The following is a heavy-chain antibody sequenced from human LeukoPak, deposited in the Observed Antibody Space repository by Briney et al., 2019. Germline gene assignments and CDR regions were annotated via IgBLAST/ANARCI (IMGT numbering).Heavy chain of an antibody. CDR2: INPSGGST. Sequence: ASVKVSCKASGYTFTSYYMHWVRQAPGQGLEWMGIINPSGGSTSYAQKFQGRVTMTTDTSTSTAYMELRSLRSDDTAVYYCARDGSSWYEYYYYYYMDVWGKGTTVTVSS. CDR1: GYTFTSYY. CDR3: ARDGSSWYEYYYYYYMDV. V-gene: IGHV1-46*01. D-gene: IGHD6-13*01. J-gene: IGHJ6*03.